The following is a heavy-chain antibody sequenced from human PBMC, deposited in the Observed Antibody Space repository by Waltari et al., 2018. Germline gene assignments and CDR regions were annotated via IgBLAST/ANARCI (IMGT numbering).Heavy chain of an antibody. Sequence: QLHLQESGPGLVKPSETLSLTCSVSGGSITSSRPYWGWIHQPPGKGLEWTGTISYSGATYYNPSLRSRVTISLDTSKNQFSLKLNSVTAADTAVYYCATYVGASVGTAAFDVWGQGTMVTVSS. CDR1: GGSITSSRPY. CDR2: ISYSGAT. V-gene: IGHV4-39*01. J-gene: IGHJ3*01. CDR3: ATYVGASVGTAAFDV. D-gene: IGHD3-16*01.